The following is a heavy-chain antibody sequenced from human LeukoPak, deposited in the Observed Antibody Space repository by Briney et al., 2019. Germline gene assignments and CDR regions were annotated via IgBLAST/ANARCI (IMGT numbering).Heavy chain of an antibody. CDR2: ICYSGST. CDR3: ARADPGPQTTVVTLVY. J-gene: IGHJ4*02. V-gene: IGHV4-31*03. D-gene: IGHD4-23*01. CDR1: GGSISSGGYY. Sequence: PSETLSLTCTVSGGSISSGGYYWSWIRQHPGKGLEWIGYICYSGSTYYNPSLKSRVTISVDTSKNQFSLKLSSVTAADTAVYYCARADPGPQTTVVTLVYWGQGTLVTVSS.